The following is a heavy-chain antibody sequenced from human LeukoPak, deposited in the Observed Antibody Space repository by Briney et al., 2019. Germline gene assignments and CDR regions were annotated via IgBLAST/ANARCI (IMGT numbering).Heavy chain of an antibody. CDR2: VNPNSGGT. J-gene: IGHJ6*03. Sequence: ASVKVSCKASGYTFTSYYMHWVRQAPGQGLQWMGWVNPNSGGTTYARKFQGRVTMTSDTSISTAYMEMSSLRSDDTAVYYCARDHVVVVPAAMSYYYYYMDVWGKGTTVTVSS. CDR3: ARDHVVVVPAAMSYYYYYMDV. CDR1: GYTFTSYY. D-gene: IGHD2-2*01. V-gene: IGHV1-2*02.